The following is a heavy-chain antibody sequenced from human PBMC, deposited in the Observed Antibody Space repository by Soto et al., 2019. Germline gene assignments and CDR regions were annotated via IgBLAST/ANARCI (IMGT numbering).Heavy chain of an antibody. CDR1: GFTFSSYA. CDR3: ARVVAAAGTGTKWFDP. J-gene: IGHJ5*02. CDR2: ISSNGGST. D-gene: IGHD6-13*01. V-gene: IGHV3-64*01. Sequence: EVQLVESGGGLVQPGGSLRLSCAASGFTFSSYAMHWVRQAPGKGLECVSSISSNGGSTYYANSVKGRFTISRDNSKNTLYLQMGSLRAEDMAVYYCARVVAAAGTGTKWFDPWGQGTLVTVSS.